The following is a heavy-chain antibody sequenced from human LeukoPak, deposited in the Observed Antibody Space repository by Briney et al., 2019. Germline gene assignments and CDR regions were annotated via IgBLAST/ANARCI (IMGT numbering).Heavy chain of an antibody. D-gene: IGHD2-2*01. V-gene: IGHV1-18*01. J-gene: IGHJ5*02. Sequence: ASVKVSCKASGGTFSSYAISWVRQAPGQGLEWMGWISAYNGNTNYAQKLQGRVTMTTDTSTSTAYMELRSLRSDDTAVYYCAREMPTQIDPWGQGTLVTVSS. CDR1: GGTFSSYA. CDR3: AREMPTQIDP. CDR2: ISAYNGNT.